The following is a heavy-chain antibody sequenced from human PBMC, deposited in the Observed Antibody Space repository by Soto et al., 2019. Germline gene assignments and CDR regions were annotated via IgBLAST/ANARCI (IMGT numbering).Heavy chain of an antibody. CDR3: AKVGIVATTQMGWFDP. D-gene: IGHD2-21*01. V-gene: IGHV3-33*06. J-gene: IGHJ5*02. CDR1: GFTFYNYG. CDR2: VWPDGDIE. Sequence: VQLVESGGGMVQPGRSLRLSCVASGFTFYNYGMHWVRQAPGKGQEWVAAVWPDGDIEHYPDSVKGRFTISRDNSRNTLYLQMNRLRAEETAMYYCAKVGIVATTQMGWFDPWGQGTLVIVSS.